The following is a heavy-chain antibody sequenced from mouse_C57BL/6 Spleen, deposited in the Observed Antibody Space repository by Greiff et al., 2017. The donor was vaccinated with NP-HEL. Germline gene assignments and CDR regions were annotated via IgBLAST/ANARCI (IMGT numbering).Heavy chain of an antibody. CDR1: GYTFTSYW. D-gene: IGHD2-4*01. V-gene: IGHV1-50*01. J-gene: IGHJ3*01. CDR2: IDPSDSYT. Sequence: VQLQQSGAELVKPGASVKLSCKASGYTFTSYWMQWVKQRPGQGLEWIGEIDPSDSYTNYNQKFKGKATLTVDTSYSTSYMQLSSLTSEDSAVYYCARVGDYEGFAYWGQGTLVTVSA. CDR3: ARVGDYEGFAY.